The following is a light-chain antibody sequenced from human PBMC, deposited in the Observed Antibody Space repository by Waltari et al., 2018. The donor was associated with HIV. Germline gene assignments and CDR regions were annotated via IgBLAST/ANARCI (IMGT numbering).Light chain of an antibody. V-gene: IGLV1-44*01. CDR1: TSNIGQNT. J-gene: IGLJ2*01. CDR3: AAWDDSLNAVV. CDR2: SNN. Sequence: QSVLTQPPSASGTPGQGVTISCSGSTSNIGQNTVNWYQQFPGTAPKLLIYSNNQLPSGVPDRFSGSKSDTSASLAITGLQSEDDTDYYCAAWDDSLNAVVFGGGTKLTVL.